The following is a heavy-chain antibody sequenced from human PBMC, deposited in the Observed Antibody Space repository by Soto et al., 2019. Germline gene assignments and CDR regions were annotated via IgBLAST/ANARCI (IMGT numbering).Heavy chain of an antibody. CDR1: GFTLSSFA. J-gene: IGHJ4*02. V-gene: IGHV3-30*04. D-gene: IGHD6-19*01. CDR3: ARAEDTSGWYCMGIDY. Sequence: QVQLVESGGGVVQPGKSLRLSCAASGFTLSSFAMHWVRQAPGKGLEWVAVTSSDGSKEYYADSVKGRFTISRDNSKNTLYLQMTSLRADDTAVFYCARAEDTSGWYCMGIDYWGQGTLVTVSS. CDR2: TSSDGSKE.